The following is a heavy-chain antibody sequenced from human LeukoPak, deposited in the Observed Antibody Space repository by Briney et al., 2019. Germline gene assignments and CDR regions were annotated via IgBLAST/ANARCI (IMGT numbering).Heavy chain of an antibody. CDR1: GFVFSNFV. J-gene: IGHJ4*02. V-gene: IGHV3-74*01. Sequence: GGSLRLSCAASGFVFSNFVMHWVRQAPGKGLVWVSRIPTDDNPTNYADFVQGRFTISGDNAKNTVYLQMNNLRAEDTAVYYCARDHYFKIDYWGQGTLVTVSS. CDR3: ARDHYFKIDY. D-gene: IGHD2/OR15-2a*01. CDR2: IPTDDNPT.